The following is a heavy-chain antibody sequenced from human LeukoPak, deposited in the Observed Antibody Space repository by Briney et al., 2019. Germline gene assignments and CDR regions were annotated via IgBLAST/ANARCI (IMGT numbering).Heavy chain of an antibody. V-gene: IGHV3-30*18. D-gene: IGHD5-24*01. CDR1: GFTFSSYG. J-gene: IGHJ4*02. CDR3: AKEMATRTSDY. CDR2: ISYDGGNK. Sequence: PRGSLRLSCAASGFTFSSYGMHWVRQAPGKGLEWVAVISYDGGNKYYADSVKGRFTVSRDNSKNTLYLQMNGLRAEDTAVYYCAKEMATRTSDYWGQGTLDTVSS.